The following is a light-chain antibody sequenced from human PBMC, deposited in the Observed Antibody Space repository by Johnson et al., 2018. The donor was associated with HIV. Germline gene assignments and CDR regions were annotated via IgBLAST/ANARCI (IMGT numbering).Light chain of an antibody. CDR1: SSNIGNNY. V-gene: IGLV1-51*01. CDR2: DIN. J-gene: IGLJ1*01. CDR3: GTWDSSLSAGV. Sequence: QSVLTQPPSVSAAPGQKVAISCSGSSSNIGNNYVSWYQQLPGTAPKLLIYDINKRPSWIPDRFSGSKSGTSATLGITGLQTGDEADYYCGTWDSSLSAGVFGTGTKVTVL.